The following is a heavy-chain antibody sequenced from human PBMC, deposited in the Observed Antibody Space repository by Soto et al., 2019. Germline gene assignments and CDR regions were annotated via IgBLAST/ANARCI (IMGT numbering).Heavy chain of an antibody. V-gene: IGHV4-4*02. CDR1: GASIKSDTW. CDR2: IYHNGRA. CDR3: ARADSVLVAKGFDL. J-gene: IGHJ4*02. D-gene: IGHD2-8*02. Sequence: PWETLSLTGDVSGASIKSDTWWTWVRLYPGKGLEWIGEIYHNGRAFDNPSLKGRVTISIDKSNNQFSLKLTSVTAADTAVYYCARADSVLVAKGFDLWGQGTLVTVSS.